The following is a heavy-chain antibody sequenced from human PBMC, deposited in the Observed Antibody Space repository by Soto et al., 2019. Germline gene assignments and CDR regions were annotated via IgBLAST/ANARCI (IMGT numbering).Heavy chain of an antibody. CDR2: IYYSGSA. D-gene: IGHD3-10*01. Sequence: QLQLQESGPGLVKPSETLSLTCTVSGGSISSSSYYWGWIRQPPGKGLEWIGNIYYSGSAYYNPSLKSRVTISVDMSKNNFSLGLSSVTAADTAVYYCARRGVSGPVDYWGQGPLVTVSS. CDR1: GGSISSSSYY. J-gene: IGHJ4*02. CDR3: ARRGVSGPVDY. V-gene: IGHV4-39*02.